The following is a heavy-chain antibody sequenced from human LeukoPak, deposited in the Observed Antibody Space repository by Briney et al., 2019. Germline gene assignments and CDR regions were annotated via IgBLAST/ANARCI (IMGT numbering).Heavy chain of an antibody. J-gene: IGHJ4*02. D-gene: IGHD2-15*01. CDR3: AKTKLGYCSGGSCYSRHYRLYY. V-gene: IGHV3-23*01. Sequence: GGSLRLSCATSGFTFSSYAISWVRQAPGKGLEWVSAISGSGGSTYYADSVKGRFTISRDDYRNTLYLQMNSLRAEDTAVYYCAKTKLGYCSGGSCYSRHYRLYYWGRGTLVTVSS. CDR1: GFTFSSYA. CDR2: ISGSGGST.